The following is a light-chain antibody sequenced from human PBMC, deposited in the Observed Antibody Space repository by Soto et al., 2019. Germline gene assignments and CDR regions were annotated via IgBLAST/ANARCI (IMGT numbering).Light chain of an antibody. CDR3: QSYDSSLCGYV. Sequence: QSVLTQPPSVSGAPGQRVTISCTGSSSNIGAGYDVHWYQQLLGTAPKLLIYGNSNRPSAVPDRFSGSKSGTSASLAITGFQAEDDAYYYCQSYDSSLCGYVFGTGTKVTVL. CDR2: GNS. V-gene: IGLV1-40*01. J-gene: IGLJ1*01. CDR1: SSNIGAGYD.